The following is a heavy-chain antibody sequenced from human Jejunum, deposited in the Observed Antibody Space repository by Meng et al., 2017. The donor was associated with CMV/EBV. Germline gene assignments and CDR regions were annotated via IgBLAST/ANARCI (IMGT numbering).Heavy chain of an antibody. CDR1: GYIFMSYG. D-gene: IGHD2-2*01. Sequence: QVQWVQFGPEVKKPGASVTVSCKASGYIFMSYGISWVRQAPGQGLEWVGWISAYNGNTNYVEKLQGRVTMTTDTSTSTAYMELRSLRSDDTAVYYCARFYCSSTSCPHVLFDYWGQGTLVTVSS. J-gene: IGHJ4*02. CDR3: ARFYCSSTSCPHVLFDY. V-gene: IGHV1-18*01. CDR2: ISAYNGNT.